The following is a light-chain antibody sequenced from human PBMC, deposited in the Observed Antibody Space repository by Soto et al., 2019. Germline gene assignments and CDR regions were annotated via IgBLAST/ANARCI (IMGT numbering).Light chain of an antibody. CDR3: QQYGSSSYT. V-gene: IGKV3-20*01. J-gene: IGKJ2*01. Sequence: EIVLTQSPGTLSLSPGERATLSCRASQSVSSSYLAWYQQKPGQAPRLLIYGASSRATGTPDRFSGSGSGTDSAITISRLEPEDFAVYYCQQYGSSSYTFGQGTKLEIK. CDR1: QSVSSSY. CDR2: GAS.